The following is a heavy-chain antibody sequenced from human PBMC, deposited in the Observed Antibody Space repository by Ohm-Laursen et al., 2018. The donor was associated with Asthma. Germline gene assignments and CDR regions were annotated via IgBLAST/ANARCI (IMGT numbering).Heavy chain of an antibody. V-gene: IGHV1-69*13. CDR2: IIPIFGTA. Sequence: GASVKVSCNASGGTFSSYAISWVRQAPGQGLEWMGGIIPIFGTANYAQKFQGRVTITADESTSTAYMELSSLRSEDTAVYYCARESYGDYWFDYWGQGTLVTVSS. CDR3: ARESYGDYWFDY. J-gene: IGHJ4*02. CDR1: GGTFSSYA. D-gene: IGHD4-17*01.